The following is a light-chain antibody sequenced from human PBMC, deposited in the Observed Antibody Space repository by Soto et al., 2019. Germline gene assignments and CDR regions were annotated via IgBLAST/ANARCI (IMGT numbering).Light chain of an antibody. V-gene: IGLV2-23*01. CDR2: EGS. Sequence: QSVLTQHASVSGSPGQSITISCTGTSSDVGSYNLVSWYQQHPGKAPKLMIYEGSKRPSGVSNRFSGSKSGNTASLTISGLQAEDEADYYCCSYAGSSWVFGGGTQLTVL. CDR1: SSDVGSYNL. CDR3: CSYAGSSWV. J-gene: IGLJ3*02.